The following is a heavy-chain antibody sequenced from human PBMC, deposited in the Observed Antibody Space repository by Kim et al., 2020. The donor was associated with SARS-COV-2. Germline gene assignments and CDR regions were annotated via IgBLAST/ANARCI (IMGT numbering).Heavy chain of an antibody. CDR3: ARGSGNFGFDY. Sequence: GGSLRLSCAASGFSFSESWMHWVRQSPEKGLLWVSRINSDGTTIQYADSVRGRFTISRDNAKNTLYLQMNSLRAEDLAVYYCARGSGNFGFDYWGQG. V-gene: IGHV3-74*01. D-gene: IGHD1-26*01. CDR2: INSDGTTI. CDR1: GFSFSESW. J-gene: IGHJ4*02.